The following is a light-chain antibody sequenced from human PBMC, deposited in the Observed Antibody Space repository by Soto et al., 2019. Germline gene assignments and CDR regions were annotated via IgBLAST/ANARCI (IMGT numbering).Light chain of an antibody. V-gene: IGLV1-44*01. CDR2: SNN. J-gene: IGLJ2*01. CDR1: SSNIGSNT. Sequence: QSVLTQPPSASGTPGQRVTISCSGSSSNIGSNTANWYQQLPGTAPKLRIYSNNQRPSGVPDRFSGSKSGTSASLAISGLQSEDEADYYCAAWDDSLVFGGGTKLTVL. CDR3: AAWDDSLV.